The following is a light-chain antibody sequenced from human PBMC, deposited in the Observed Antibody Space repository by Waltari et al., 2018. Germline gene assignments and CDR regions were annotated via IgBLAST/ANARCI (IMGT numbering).Light chain of an antibody. CDR3: MQGTHWPWT. Sequence: DVVMTQSPLSLPVTLGQPASISCRSSQSLVPSDGNTYLNWFQQRPGQSPRRLFYRVSNRDSGVPDRFSGSGSGTDFTLKISRVEAEDVGVYYCMQGTHWPWTFGQGTKVEIK. J-gene: IGKJ1*01. CDR1: QSLVPSDGNTY. CDR2: RVS. V-gene: IGKV2-30*02.